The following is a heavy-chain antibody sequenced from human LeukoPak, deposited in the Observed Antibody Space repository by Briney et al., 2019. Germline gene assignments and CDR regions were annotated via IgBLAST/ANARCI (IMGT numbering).Heavy chain of an antibody. V-gene: IGHV3-21*01. CDR3: ARDKIVGPTRFDY. CDR2: ISSSSSSYI. D-gene: IGHD1-26*01. CDR1: GFTFNTYN. Sequence: GGSLRLSCAASGFTFNTYNMNWVRQAPGKGLEWVSSISSSSSSYIYYADSVKGRFTISRDNAKNSLYLQMNSLRAEDTAVYYCARDKIVGPTRFDYWGQGILVTVSS. J-gene: IGHJ4*02.